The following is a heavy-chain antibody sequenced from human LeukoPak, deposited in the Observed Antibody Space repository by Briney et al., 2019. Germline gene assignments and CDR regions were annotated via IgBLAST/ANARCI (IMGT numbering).Heavy chain of an antibody. CDR1: GGSISSGSYY. J-gene: IGHJ4*02. Sequence: SETLSLTCTVSGGSISSGSYYWSWIRQPAGKGLEWIGRIYTSGSTNYNPSLKSRVTISVDTSKNQFSLKLSSVTAADTAVYYCARAPPYYDFWSGYYMGAYFDYWGQGTLVAVSS. CDR3: ARAPPYYDFWSGYYMGAYFDY. D-gene: IGHD3-3*01. CDR2: IYTSGST. V-gene: IGHV4-61*02.